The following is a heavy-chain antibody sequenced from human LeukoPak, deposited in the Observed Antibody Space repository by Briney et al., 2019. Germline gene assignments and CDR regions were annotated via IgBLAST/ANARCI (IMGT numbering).Heavy chain of an antibody. Sequence: ASVKVSCKASGYTFTGYYMHWVGQAPGQGLEWMGWINPNIGGTNYAQKFQGRVTMTRDTSISTAYMELSRLRSDDTAVYYCARDPDSSSWYLASGWFDPWGQGTLVTVSS. CDR2: INPNIGGT. V-gene: IGHV1-2*02. CDR3: ARDPDSSSWYLASGWFDP. J-gene: IGHJ5*02. D-gene: IGHD6-13*01. CDR1: GYTFTGYY.